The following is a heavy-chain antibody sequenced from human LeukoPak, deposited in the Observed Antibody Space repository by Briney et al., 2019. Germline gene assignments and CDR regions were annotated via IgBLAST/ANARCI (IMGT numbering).Heavy chain of an antibody. CDR1: GFTFSSYW. CDR3: AKDPSFDP. D-gene: IGHD2-2*01. CDR2: IKQDGSEK. J-gene: IGHJ5*02. V-gene: IGHV3-7*01. Sequence: GGSPRLSCAASGFTFSSYWMSWVRQAPGKGLEWVANIKQDGSEKYYADSVKGRFTISRDNSKNTLYLQMNSLRAEDTAVYYCAKDPSFDPWGQGTLVTVSS.